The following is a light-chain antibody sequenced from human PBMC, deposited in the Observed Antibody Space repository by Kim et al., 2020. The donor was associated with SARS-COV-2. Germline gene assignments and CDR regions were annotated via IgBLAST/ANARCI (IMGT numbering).Light chain of an antibody. CDR1: SSDIGGYYY. Sequence: GQSVTISCTGTSSDIGGYYYVSWYQHHPGKAPKVLIYEVTKRPSGVPDRFSGSKSGNTASLTVSGLQAEDEADYYCSSYAGRNTLVFGGGTQLTVL. CDR3: SSYAGRNTLV. V-gene: IGLV2-8*01. CDR2: EVT. J-gene: IGLJ2*01.